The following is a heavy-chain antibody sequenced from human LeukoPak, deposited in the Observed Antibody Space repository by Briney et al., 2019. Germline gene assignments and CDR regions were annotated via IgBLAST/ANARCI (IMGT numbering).Heavy chain of an antibody. J-gene: IGHJ4*02. CDR3: ARGDLYSGSYLSVSYFDY. CDR1: GGSISSGGYY. Sequence: PSETLSLTCTVSGGSISSGGYYWGWIRQPPGKGLEWIGRIYYSGSTYYNPSLKSRVTISVDTSKNQFSLKLSSVTAADTAVYYCARGDLYSGSYLSVSYFDYWGQGTLVTVSS. V-gene: IGHV4-39*07. CDR2: IYYSGST. D-gene: IGHD1-26*01.